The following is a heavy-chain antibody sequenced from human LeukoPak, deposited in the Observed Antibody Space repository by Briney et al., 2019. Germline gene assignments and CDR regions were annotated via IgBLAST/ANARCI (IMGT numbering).Heavy chain of an antibody. CDR1: GFTFSSYS. Sequence: GGSLRLSCAASGFTFSSYSMNWVRQAPGKGLEWVSSISSSSYIYYADSVKGRFTISRDNAKNSLYLQMNSLRAEDTAVYYCAGGYYYDSSGYHYWGQGTLVTVSS. CDR3: AGGYYYDSSGYHY. D-gene: IGHD3-22*01. V-gene: IGHV3-21*01. J-gene: IGHJ4*02. CDR2: ISSSSYI.